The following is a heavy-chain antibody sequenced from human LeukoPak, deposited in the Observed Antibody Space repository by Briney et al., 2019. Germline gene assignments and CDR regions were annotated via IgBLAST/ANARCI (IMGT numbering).Heavy chain of an antibody. CDR2: IRSKTDGETT. J-gene: IGHJ4*02. CDR3: TTLYSSGSYY. Sequence: PGGSLRLSCEVSGFTFNNAWMSWVRQPPGKGLEGVGRIRSKTDGETTDYAAPVQGRFTISRDDSKNTLYLEMNSLKTEDTAVYYCTTLYSSGSYYWGQGTLVTVSS. CDR1: GFTFNNAW. V-gene: IGHV3-15*01. D-gene: IGHD3-10*01.